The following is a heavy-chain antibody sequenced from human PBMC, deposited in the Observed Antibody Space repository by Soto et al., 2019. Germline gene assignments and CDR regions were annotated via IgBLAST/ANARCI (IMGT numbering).Heavy chain of an antibody. Sequence: PGGSLRLSCAASGFTFSSYSMNWVRQAPGKGLEWVSSISSSSSYIYYADSVKGRFTISRDNAKNSLYLQMNSLRAEDTAVYYCARVEAAAGFLFDYWGQGTLVTVSS. V-gene: IGHV3-21*01. CDR3: ARVEAAAGFLFDY. CDR2: ISSSSSYI. J-gene: IGHJ4*02. CDR1: GFTFSSYS. D-gene: IGHD6-13*01.